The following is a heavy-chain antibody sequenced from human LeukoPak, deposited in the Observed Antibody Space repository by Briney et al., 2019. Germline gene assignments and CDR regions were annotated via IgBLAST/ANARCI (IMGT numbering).Heavy chain of an antibody. V-gene: IGHV4-59*01. CDR3: AREGGSGSYSRGPFDY. CDR1: GGSIRSYY. Sequence: SETLSLTCTVFGGSIRSYYWNWIRQPPGKGLEWIGYIYYSGSTNYNPSLKSRITISVDTSKNQFSLKLSSVTAADTAVYYCAREGGSGSYSRGPFDYWGQGTLVTVSS. D-gene: IGHD3-10*01. J-gene: IGHJ4*02. CDR2: IYYSGST.